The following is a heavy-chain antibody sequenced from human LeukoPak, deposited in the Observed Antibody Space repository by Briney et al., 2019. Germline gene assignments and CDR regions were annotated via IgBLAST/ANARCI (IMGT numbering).Heavy chain of an antibody. Sequence: SETLSLACTVSGGSISSYYWSWIRHPPGKGLEWIGYIYYSGSTNYNPSLKSRVSISVDTSKNQFSLKLSSVTAADTAVYYCARDRGDNDYYYYGMDVWGQGATVTVSS. J-gene: IGHJ6*02. CDR3: ARDRGDNDYYYYGMDV. V-gene: IGHV4-59*01. D-gene: IGHD4-17*01. CDR2: IYYSGST. CDR1: GGSISSYY.